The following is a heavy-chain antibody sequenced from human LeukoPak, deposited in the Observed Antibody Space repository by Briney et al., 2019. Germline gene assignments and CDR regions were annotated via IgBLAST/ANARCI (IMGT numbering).Heavy chain of an antibody. Sequence: GGSLRLSCAASGFNFRDYWMSWVRQAPGKGLEWVANVKPDGSGKYYVDSVKGRFTISRDNAKNSLYLQMNSLRADDTALYYCARDHLIASAGNDHWGQGTLVAVSS. CDR3: ARDHLIASAGNDH. CDR1: GFNFRDYW. V-gene: IGHV3-7*01. CDR2: VKPDGSGK. D-gene: IGHD6-13*01. J-gene: IGHJ4*02.